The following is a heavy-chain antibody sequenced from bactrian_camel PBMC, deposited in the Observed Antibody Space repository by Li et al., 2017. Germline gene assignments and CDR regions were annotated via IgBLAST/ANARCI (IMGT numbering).Heavy chain of an antibody. Sequence: HVQLVESGGGSVQAGGSLRLSCTASGSTDIINVMGRFRQAPGKEREGVASVRNDGTTAYSDSVKGRFTISQDKDKNILFLQMDSLKPEDSAMYYCAASRRFRNGCSIRDDPYWGQGTQVTVS. CDR1: GSTDIINV. CDR3: AASRRFRNGCSIRDDPY. CDR2: VRNDGTT. V-gene: IGHV3S53*01. D-gene: IGHD1*01. J-gene: IGHJ4*01.